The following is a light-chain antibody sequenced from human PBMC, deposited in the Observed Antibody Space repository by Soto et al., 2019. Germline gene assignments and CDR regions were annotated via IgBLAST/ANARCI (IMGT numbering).Light chain of an antibody. CDR3: ATWDSSLSTGV. V-gene: IGLV1-51*02. J-gene: IGLJ1*01. Sequence: QSVLTQPPSVSAAPGQKVTISCSGSSSTTGNNYVSWYQQLPGTAPKLLIYENDKRPSGIPDRFSGSKSGTSATLDITGLQTGDEADYYCATWDSSLSTGVFGTGTKSPS. CDR2: END. CDR1: SSTTGNNY.